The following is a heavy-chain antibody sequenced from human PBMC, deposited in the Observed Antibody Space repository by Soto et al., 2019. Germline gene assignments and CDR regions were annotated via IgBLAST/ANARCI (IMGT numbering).Heavy chain of an antibody. V-gene: IGHV3-7*01. CDR2: INQDGSEK. J-gene: IGHJ4*02. CDR3: FNVAFGY. CDR1: GFSFSSNW. Sequence: GGSLRLSCTPSGFSFSSNWMSWVRQAPGKGPEWVANINQDGSEKYCADSVKGRFTISRDNAKNSLYLQMDSLRVEDTALYYCFNVAFGYWGRGTLVTVSS.